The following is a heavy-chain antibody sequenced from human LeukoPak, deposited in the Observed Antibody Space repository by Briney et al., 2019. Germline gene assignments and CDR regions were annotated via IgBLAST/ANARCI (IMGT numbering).Heavy chain of an antibody. Sequence: PETLSLTSAVYGVSFSGYSSSCIRQPPGKGLEWIGEINQSGSTNYNPSLKSRVTISVDTSKNQFSLKLSSVTAADTAVYYCARGRAQVIRSYYYMDVWGKGTTVTVSS. V-gene: IGHV4-34*01. J-gene: IGHJ6*03. CDR3: ARGRAQVIRSYYYMDV. D-gene: IGHD3-22*01. CDR2: INQSGST. CDR1: GVSFSGYS.